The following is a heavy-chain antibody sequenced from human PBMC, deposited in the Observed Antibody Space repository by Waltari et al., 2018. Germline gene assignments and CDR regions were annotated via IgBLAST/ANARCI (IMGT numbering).Heavy chain of an antibody. V-gene: IGHV4-39*01. J-gene: IGHJ5*02. CDR3: ARPCCVGGGALLSLDL. CDR2: FYYGGNT. Sequence: QLQLQESGPGLVKPSETLSLTCTVSGGSISSTSYYWGWIRQPPGKGLEWIGCFYYGGNTYYTPSLQSRITISVDTSKNQFSLKLNSVTAADTAVYYCARPCCVGGGALLSLDLWGQGTLVTVSS. CDR1: GGSISSTSYY. D-gene: IGHD3-16*01.